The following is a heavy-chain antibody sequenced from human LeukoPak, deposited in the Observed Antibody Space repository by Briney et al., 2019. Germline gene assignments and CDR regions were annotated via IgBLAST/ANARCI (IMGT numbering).Heavy chain of an antibody. Sequence: SVKVSCKASGGTFSSYTISWVRQAPGQGLEWMGRIIPILGIANYAEKFQGRVTITADKATSTAYMELSSLRSEDTAVYYCAREGPATIIAGVHFDYWGQGPLVTVSS. CDR1: GGTFSSYT. J-gene: IGHJ4*02. CDR2: IIPILGIA. CDR3: AREGPATIIAGVHFDY. V-gene: IGHV1-69*04. D-gene: IGHD2-2*01.